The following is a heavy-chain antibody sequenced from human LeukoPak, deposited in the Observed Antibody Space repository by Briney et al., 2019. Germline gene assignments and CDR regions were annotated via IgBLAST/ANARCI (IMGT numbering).Heavy chain of an antibody. J-gene: IGHJ4*02. CDR2: IYHSGST. CDR1: GYSISSGYY. Sequence: SETLPLTCTVSGYSISSGYYWGWIRQPPGKGLEWIENIYHSGSTYYNPSLKSRVTISVDTSKNQFSLKLSSVTAADTAVYYCVRSSSSIFDYWGQGTLVTVSS. D-gene: IGHD6-6*01. CDR3: VRSSSSIFDY. V-gene: IGHV4-38-2*02.